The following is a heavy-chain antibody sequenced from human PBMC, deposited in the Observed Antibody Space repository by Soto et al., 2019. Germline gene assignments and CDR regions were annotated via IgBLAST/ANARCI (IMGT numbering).Heavy chain of an antibody. D-gene: IGHD3-22*01. J-gene: IGHJ4*02. V-gene: IGHV2-26*01. CDR1: GFSLSNARMG. CDR3: ARISHYYDSSGYLDY. Sequence: QVTLKESGPVLVKPTETLTLTCTVSGFSLSNARMGVSWIRQPPVKALEWLAHIFSNDEKSYSTSLKSRLTIPKDTSKSQVVLTMTNMDPVDTATYYCARISHYYDSSGYLDYWGQGTLVTVSS. CDR2: IFSNDEK.